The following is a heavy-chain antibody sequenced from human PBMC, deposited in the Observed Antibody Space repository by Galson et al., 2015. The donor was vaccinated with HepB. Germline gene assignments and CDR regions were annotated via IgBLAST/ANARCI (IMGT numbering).Heavy chain of an antibody. J-gene: IGHJ4*02. D-gene: IGHD3-10*01. CDR2: ISYSSSHI. Sequence: LRLSCAASGFTFSNYSLNWVRQAPGKGLEWVSSISYSSSHIYYADSVKGRFTISRDNAKNSLYLQMNSLRADDTAVYYCARDLDESGNWIWFGELSFWGQGTLVTVSS. CDR1: GFTFSNYS. V-gene: IGHV3-21*01. CDR3: ARDLDESGNWIWFGELSF.